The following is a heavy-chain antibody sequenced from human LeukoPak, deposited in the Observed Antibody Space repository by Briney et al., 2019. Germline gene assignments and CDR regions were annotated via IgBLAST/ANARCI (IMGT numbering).Heavy chain of an antibody. V-gene: IGHV3-23*01. J-gene: IGHJ4*02. CDR1: GFTFSSYA. CDR3: ARVRYDSSGYYFFDY. Sequence: GGSLRLSCAASGFTFSSYAMSWVRQAPGKGLEWVSAISGSGGSTYYADSVKGRFTISRDNAKNSLFLQMNSLRAEDRAVYYCARVRYDSSGYYFFDYWGQGTLVSVSS. CDR2: ISGSGGST. D-gene: IGHD3-22*01.